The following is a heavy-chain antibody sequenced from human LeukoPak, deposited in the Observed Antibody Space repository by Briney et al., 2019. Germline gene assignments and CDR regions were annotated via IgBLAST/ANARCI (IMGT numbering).Heavy chain of an antibody. CDR3: ARKTIWFGDRWFDP. V-gene: IGHV4-34*01. Sequence: SETLSLTCAVYGGSFSSFHWGWIRQPPGKELEWIGEIRHTGQTNYNPSLKSRVTISVDTSKNQFSLNMSSVTAADTAVYYCARKTIWFGDRWFDPWGQGTLVTVSS. CDR1: GGSFSSFH. J-gene: IGHJ5*02. CDR2: IRHTGQT. D-gene: IGHD3-10*01.